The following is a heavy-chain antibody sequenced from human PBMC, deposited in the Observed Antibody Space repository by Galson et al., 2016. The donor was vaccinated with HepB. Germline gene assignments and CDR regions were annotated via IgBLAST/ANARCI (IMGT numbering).Heavy chain of an antibody. CDR3: ARQRGSPWSGDLFSVGDLFTVNWYFGL. V-gene: IGHV4-39*01. J-gene: IGHJ2*01. D-gene: IGHD3-10*01. CDR1: GDSISAVTYY. Sequence: SETLSLTCSVSGDSISAVTYYWGWIRQPPGKGPEWIGTIHYSGSTYYNPSLKGRVAISVDTSKNQFSLQLNSATAEDTALYYCARQRGSPWSGDLFSVGDLFTVNWYFGLWGRGTNVIVSS. CDR2: IHYSGST.